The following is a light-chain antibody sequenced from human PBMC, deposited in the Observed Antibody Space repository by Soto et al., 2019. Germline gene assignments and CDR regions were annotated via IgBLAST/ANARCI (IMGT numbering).Light chain of an antibody. Sequence: EIVMTQSPATLSVSPGERAILSCRASQSVSTNLGWYQQKPGQAPRLLIFGASTRATGIPARFSGSGSGTEFTLTISSLQSGDSAVYYCQQYNNWPPFTFGQGTRLEIK. CDR3: QQYNNWPPFT. V-gene: IGKV3-15*01. CDR2: GAS. CDR1: QSVSTN. J-gene: IGKJ5*01.